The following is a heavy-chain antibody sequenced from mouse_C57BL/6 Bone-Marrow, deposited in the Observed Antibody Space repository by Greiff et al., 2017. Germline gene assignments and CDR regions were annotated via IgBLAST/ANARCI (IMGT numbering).Heavy chain of an antibody. CDR1: GFTFSSYA. V-gene: IGHV5-4*01. J-gene: IGHJ2*01. CDR2: ISDGGSYT. CDR3: AREAFSGNYPYFVY. Sequence: EVKLMESGGGLVKPGGSLKLSCAASGFTFSSYAMSWVRQTPEKRLEWVATISDGGSYTYYPDNVKGRFTISRDNDKNNLYLQMSHLKSEDTAMYYCAREAFSGNYPYFVYWGQSTTLTVSS. D-gene: IGHD2-10*01.